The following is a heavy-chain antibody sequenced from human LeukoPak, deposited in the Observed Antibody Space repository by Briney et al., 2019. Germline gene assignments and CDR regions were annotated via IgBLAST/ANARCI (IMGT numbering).Heavy chain of an antibody. CDR1: GFTFSTYA. D-gene: IGHD3-10*01. CDR3: RKEGGNYYKRFFNS. V-gene: IGHV3-33*06. J-gene: IGHJ4*02. CDR2: IWFDGSNE. Sequence: GGSLRLSCAASGFTFSTYAMHWVRQAPGKGLEWVALIWFDGSNEYYADSVKGRFTISRDISKNTLYLQMNSLRAEDTAVYYWRKEGGNYYKRFFNSWGKGPRVTVPS.